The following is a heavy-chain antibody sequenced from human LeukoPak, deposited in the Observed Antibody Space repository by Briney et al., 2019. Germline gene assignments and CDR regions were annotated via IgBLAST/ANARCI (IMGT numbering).Heavy chain of an antibody. Sequence: ASVKVSCKASGGTFSSYAISWVRQAPGQGLEWMGWISAYNGNTHYAQKLQGRVTMTTDTSTSTAYMELRSLRSDDTAVYYCASSKWSAGGNYYNYMDVWGKGTTVTVSS. CDR2: ISAYNGNT. J-gene: IGHJ6*03. CDR1: GGTFSSYA. D-gene: IGHD6-13*01. V-gene: IGHV1-18*01. CDR3: ASSKWSAGGNYYNYMDV.